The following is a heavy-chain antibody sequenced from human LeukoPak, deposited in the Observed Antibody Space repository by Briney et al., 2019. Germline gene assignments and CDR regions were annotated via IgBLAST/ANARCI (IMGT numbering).Heavy chain of an antibody. CDR2: IYSSGST. Sequence: SEILSLTCTVSGGSMSSYYWNWIRQPPGKGLEWIGYIYSSGSTNYNPSLKSRVIILIDTSKNQFSLKLSSVTAADTAVYYCARAWLGYGGNAYWYFDLWGRGTLVTVSS. CDR3: ARAWLGYGGNAYWYFDL. CDR1: GGSMSSYY. J-gene: IGHJ2*01. D-gene: IGHD4-23*01. V-gene: IGHV4-59*01.